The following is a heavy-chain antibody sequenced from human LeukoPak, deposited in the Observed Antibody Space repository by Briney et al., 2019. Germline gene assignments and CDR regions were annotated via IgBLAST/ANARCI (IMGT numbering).Heavy chain of an antibody. CDR3: ARDPKLLWFGELPNNRFDP. J-gene: IGHJ5*02. CDR2: INPNSGGT. CDR1: GYTFTGYY. D-gene: IGHD3-10*01. Sequence: AASVKVSCKASGYTFTGYYMHWVRQAPGQGLEWMGWINPNSGGTNYAQKFQGRVTMTRDTSISTAYMELSRLRSDDTAVYYCARDPKLLWFGELPNNRFDPWGQGTLVTVSS. V-gene: IGHV1-2*02.